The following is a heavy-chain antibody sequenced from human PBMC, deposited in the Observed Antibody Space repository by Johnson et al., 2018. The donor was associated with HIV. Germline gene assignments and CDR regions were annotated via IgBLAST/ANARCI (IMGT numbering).Heavy chain of an antibody. D-gene: IGHD4-17*01. Sequence: QMLLVESGGGLVQPGGSLRLSCAASGFTFSDYYMSWIRQAPGKGLEWVAYISSSGSTIYYADSVKGRFTISRDNAKNSLYLQMNSLRAEDTAVYYCARDPPVTTTHNAFDIWGQGTMVTVSS. CDR3: ARDPPVTTTHNAFDI. CDR1: GFTFSDYY. J-gene: IGHJ3*02. CDR2: ISSSGSTI. V-gene: IGHV3-11*04.